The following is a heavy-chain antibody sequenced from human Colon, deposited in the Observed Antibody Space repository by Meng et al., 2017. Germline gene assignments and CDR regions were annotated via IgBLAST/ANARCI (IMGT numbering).Heavy chain of an antibody. V-gene: IGHV3-74*01. CDR1: GFTFSSYW. CDR3: GRRLGGNYGLFDL. J-gene: IGHJ3*01. D-gene: IGHD2-15*01. Sequence: GGSLRLSCAASGFTFSSYWMHWVRQAPGKGLVWVSRINTDGSNSYYADSVKGRFTISRDNTKNTLYLQIISLEGEDTAIFYCGRRLGGNYGLFDLWGQGAMVTVSS. CDR2: INTDGSNS.